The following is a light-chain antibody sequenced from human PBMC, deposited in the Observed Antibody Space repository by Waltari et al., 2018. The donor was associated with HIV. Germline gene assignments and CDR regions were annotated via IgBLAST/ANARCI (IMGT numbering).Light chain of an antibody. CDR3: QQYDSRPPRT. J-gene: IGKJ1*01. CDR1: QSVSNK. V-gene: IGKV3-15*01. Sequence: EIVMTQSPATLSVSPGERVTLSCRASQSVSNKVAWYQKKPGQAPRLLSYGAYNRVTDIPGRFSGSGSGTEFTLTISSLRSEDFAVYYCQQYDSRPPRTFGQGTKVEIK. CDR2: GAY.